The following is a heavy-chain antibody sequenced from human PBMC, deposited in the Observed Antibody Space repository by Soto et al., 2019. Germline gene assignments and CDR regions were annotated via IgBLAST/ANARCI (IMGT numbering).Heavy chain of an antibody. CDR1: GYSFTSYW. CDR3: ERPVAAAANYGMDV. J-gene: IGHJ6*02. D-gene: IGHD6-13*01. Sequence: PGESLKISCKGSGYSFTSYWISWVRQMPGKGLEWMGRIDPSDSYTNYSPSFQGHVTISADKSISTAYLQWSSLKASDTAMYYCERPVAAAANYGMDVWGQGTTVTVSS. CDR2: IDPSDSYT. V-gene: IGHV5-10-1*01.